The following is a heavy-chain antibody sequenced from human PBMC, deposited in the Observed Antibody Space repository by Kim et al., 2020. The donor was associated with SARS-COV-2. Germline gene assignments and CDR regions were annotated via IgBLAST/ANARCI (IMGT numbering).Heavy chain of an antibody. Sequence: YAQTFQGRVTFTPDESTSTGYMELSNLSPEDTAVYYCTRDNDFWSGLIDFWGQGTLVTVSS. V-gene: IGHV1-69*01. J-gene: IGHJ4*02. D-gene: IGHD3-3*01. CDR3: TRDNDFWSGLIDF.